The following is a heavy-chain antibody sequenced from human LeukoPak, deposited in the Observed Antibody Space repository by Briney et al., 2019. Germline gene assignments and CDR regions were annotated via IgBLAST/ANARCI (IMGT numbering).Heavy chain of an antibody. V-gene: IGHV4-59*08. J-gene: IGHJ4*02. CDR3: ARYATVTAYFDY. CDR2: IYYSGST. D-gene: IGHD4-17*01. Sequence: SETLSLTCAVYGGSFSGYYWSWIRQPPGKGLEWIGYIYYSGSTNYNPSLKSRVTISVDTSKNQFSLKLSSVTAADTAVYYCARYATVTAYFDYWGQGTLVTVSS. CDR1: GGSFSGYY.